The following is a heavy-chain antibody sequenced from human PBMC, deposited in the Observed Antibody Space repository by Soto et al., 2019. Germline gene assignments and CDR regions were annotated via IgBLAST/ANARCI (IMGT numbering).Heavy chain of an antibody. V-gene: IGHV4-31*03. D-gene: IGHD3-22*01. J-gene: IGHJ5*02. Sequence: SETLSLTCTVSGGSISSGGYYWSWIRQHPGKGLEWIGYIYYSGSTYYNPSLKSRVTISVDTSKNQFSLKLSSVTAADTAVYYCARNLRTNYYDSSGYYSPWGQGTLVTLSS. CDR1: GGSISSGGYY. CDR3: ARNLRTNYYDSSGYYSP. CDR2: IYYSGST.